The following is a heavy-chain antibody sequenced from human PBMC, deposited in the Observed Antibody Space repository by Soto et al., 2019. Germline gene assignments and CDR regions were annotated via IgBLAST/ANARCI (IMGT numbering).Heavy chain of an antibody. D-gene: IGHD7-27*01. V-gene: IGHV1-3*01. CDR1: GYTFTSYA. CDR2: INAGNGNT. J-gene: IGHJ5*02. CDR3: ARSWGLSWFDP. Sequence: QVQLVQSGAEVKKPGASVKVSCKASGYTFTSYAMHWVRQAPGQRLEWMGWINAGNGNTKYSQQFQGRVTITRDTSASTAYMELSSLRSEDTAVYYCARSWGLSWFDPWGQGTLVTVSS.